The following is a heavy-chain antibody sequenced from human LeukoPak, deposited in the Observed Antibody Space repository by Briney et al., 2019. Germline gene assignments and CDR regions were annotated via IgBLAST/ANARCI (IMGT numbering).Heavy chain of an antibody. CDR1: GFTFSDYY. D-gene: IGHD2-15*01. Sequence: PGGSLRLSCAASGFTFSDYYMSWIRQAPGKGLEWVSYISSSGSTIYYADSVKGRFTISRDNSKNTLYLQMNSLRAEDTAVYYCAKGYSAVMRGGHYYGMDVWGQGTTVTVSS. CDR2: ISSSGSTI. J-gene: IGHJ6*02. V-gene: IGHV3-11*01. CDR3: AKGYSAVMRGGHYYGMDV.